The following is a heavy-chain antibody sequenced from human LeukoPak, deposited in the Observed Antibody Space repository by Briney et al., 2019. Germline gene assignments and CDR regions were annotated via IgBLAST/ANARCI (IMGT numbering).Heavy chain of an antibody. Sequence: GGSLRLSCKVSGFTFRNYWMTWVRQVPGKGLEWLANIKQDGSEKNYANSVKGRFTIPRDNANNSLFLHMNSLRAEDTAVYYCAREGSTASFPADYWGQGILVTVSS. V-gene: IGHV3-7*01. CDR2: IKQDGSEK. J-gene: IGHJ4*02. D-gene: IGHD2-2*01. CDR3: AREGSTASFPADY. CDR1: GFTFRNYW.